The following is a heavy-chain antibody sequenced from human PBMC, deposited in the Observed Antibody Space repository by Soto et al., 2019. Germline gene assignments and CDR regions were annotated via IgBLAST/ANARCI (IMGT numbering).Heavy chain of an antibody. Sequence: PGGSLRLSCAASGFTFSSYAMHWVRQAPGKGLEWVAVISYDGSNKYYADSVKGRFTISRDNSKNTLYLQMNSLRAEDTAVYYCARDLRSGDSYGPVEVYFDYWGQGTLVTVSS. CDR2: ISYDGSNK. D-gene: IGHD5-18*01. J-gene: IGHJ4*02. CDR1: GFTFSSYA. CDR3: ARDLRSGDSYGPVEVYFDY. V-gene: IGHV3-30-3*01.